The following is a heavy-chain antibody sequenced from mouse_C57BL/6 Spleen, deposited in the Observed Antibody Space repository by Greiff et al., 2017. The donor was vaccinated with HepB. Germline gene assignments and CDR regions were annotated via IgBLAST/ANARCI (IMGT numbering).Heavy chain of an antibody. D-gene: IGHD3-2*02. J-gene: IGHJ4*01. CDR3: TRATSGLSMDY. CDR1: GYTFTSYW. Sequence: VHVKQSGTVLARPAASVKMSCKTSGYTFTSYWMHWVNQGPGQGLEWIGAIYPGNSDTSYNQKFKGKAKLTAVTSASTAYMELSSLTNEDSAVYYYTRATSGLSMDYWGQGTSVTVSS. CDR2: IYPGNSDT. V-gene: IGHV1-5*01.